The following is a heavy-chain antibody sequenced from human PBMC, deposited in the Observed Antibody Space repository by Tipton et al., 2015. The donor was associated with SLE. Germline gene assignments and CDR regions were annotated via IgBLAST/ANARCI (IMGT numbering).Heavy chain of an antibody. CDR2: IYHSGTA. CDR1: GGSISSSRYY. CDR3: ATEYYSSSSRLQH. Sequence: TLSLTCTVSGGSISSSRYYWGWIRQPPGKGLECIGSIYHSGTAYYNPSLKSRVTISVDTSKNQFSLKLSSVTAADTAVYYCATEYYSSSSRLQHWGQGTLVTVSA. J-gene: IGHJ1*01. D-gene: IGHD6-6*01. V-gene: IGHV4-39*07.